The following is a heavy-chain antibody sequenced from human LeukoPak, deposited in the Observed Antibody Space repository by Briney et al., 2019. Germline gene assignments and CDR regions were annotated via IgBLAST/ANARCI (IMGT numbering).Heavy chain of an antibody. D-gene: IGHD6-19*01. CDR1: GYAFTSYG. CDR3: ARTMQQWLVDAAGGDY. V-gene: IGHV1-18*01. J-gene: IGHJ4*02. CDR2: ISAYNGNT. Sequence: ASVKVSCKASGYAFTSYGISWVRQAPGQGLEWMGWISAYNGNTNYAQKLQGRVTMTTDTSTSTAYMELRSLRSDDTAVYYCARTMQQWLVDAAGGDYWGQGTLVTVSS.